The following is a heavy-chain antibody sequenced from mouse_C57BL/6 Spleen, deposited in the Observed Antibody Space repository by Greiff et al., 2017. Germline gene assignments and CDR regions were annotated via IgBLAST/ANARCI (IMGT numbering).Heavy chain of an antibody. CDR2: IDPETGGT. CDR3: TRRRTGIFDY. CDR1: GYTFTDYE. Sequence: QVQLKQSGAELVRPGASVTLSCKASGYTFTDYEMHWVKQTPVHGLEWIGAIDPETGGTAYNQKFKGKAILTADKSSSTAYMELRSLTSEDSAVYYCTRRRTGIFDYWGQGTTLTVSS. V-gene: IGHV1-15*01. J-gene: IGHJ2*01. D-gene: IGHD4-1*01.